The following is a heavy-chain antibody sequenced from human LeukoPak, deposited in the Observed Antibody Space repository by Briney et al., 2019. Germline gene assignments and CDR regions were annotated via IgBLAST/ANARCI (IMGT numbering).Heavy chain of an antibody. V-gene: IGHV4-61*02. D-gene: IGHD1-26*01. CDR2: IYTSGST. CDR1: GGSISSGSYY. Sequence: PSETLSLTCTVSGGSISSGSYYWSWIRQPAGKGLEWIGRIYTSGSTNYNPSLKSRVTISVDTSENQFSLKLSSVTAADTAVYYCASLYSGSSNYFDYWGQGTLVTVSS. J-gene: IGHJ4*02. CDR3: ASLYSGSSNYFDY.